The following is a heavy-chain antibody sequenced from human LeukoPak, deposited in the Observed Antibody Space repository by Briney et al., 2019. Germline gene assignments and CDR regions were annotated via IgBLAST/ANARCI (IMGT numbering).Heavy chain of an antibody. CDR2: INPNSGGT. CDR1: GYTFTDCY. D-gene: IGHD3-22*01. V-gene: IGHV1-2*02. J-gene: IGHJ4*02. Sequence: ASVKVSCKASGYTFTDCYMHWVRQAPGQGLEWMGWINPNSGGTIYAQKFQGRVTMTRDTSISTAYMELSRLRSDDTAVYYCARKYHYDSSGYYWAFGYWGQGTLVTVSS. CDR3: ARKYHYDSSGYYWAFGY.